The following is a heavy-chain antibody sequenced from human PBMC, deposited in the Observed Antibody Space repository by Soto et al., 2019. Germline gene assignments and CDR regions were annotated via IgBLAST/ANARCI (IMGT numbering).Heavy chain of an antibody. CDR1: GFTFSSYA. J-gene: IGHJ4*02. CDR2: ISGSGDST. D-gene: IGHD1-26*01. CDR3: ARRGSGSYYDY. Sequence: EVQLLESGGGLVQPGGSLRLSCAASGFTFSSYAMSWVRQAPGKGLEWVSVISGSGDSTYYADSVKGRFTISRDKSKNTLYLQMNSLRAENTAVYYCARRGSGSYYDYWGQGTLVTVSS. V-gene: IGHV3-23*01.